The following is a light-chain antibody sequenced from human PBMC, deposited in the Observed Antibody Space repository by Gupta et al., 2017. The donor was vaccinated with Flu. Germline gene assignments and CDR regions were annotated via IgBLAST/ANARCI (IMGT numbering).Light chain of an antibody. J-gene: IGKJ2*01. Sequence: SPATLSFSPGDIVTPSCRARQSISFFVCWHQQPPGRAPMLIFYGSIHRAGVIPEMCSGSGSAKLSTLTITRLPSEVFAFYFRQQYNTPPLFGQGTKVDIK. CDR3: QQYNTPPL. V-gene: IGKV3D-15*01. CDR2: GSI. CDR1: QSISFF.